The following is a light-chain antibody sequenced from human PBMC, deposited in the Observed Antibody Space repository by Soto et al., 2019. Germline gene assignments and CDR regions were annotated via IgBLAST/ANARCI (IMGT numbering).Light chain of an antibody. CDR2: AAS. J-gene: IGKJ2*01. CDR1: QGIRNN. Sequence: AIQMTQSPSSLSASVGDRVAITCRASQGIRNNLGWYQQKPGKAPKLLIYAASSLQSGVPSRFSGSGSGTDFTLIISSLQPEYFATYFCLQDYNYPYPFGQGTKLEIK. V-gene: IGKV1-6*01. CDR3: LQDYNYPYP.